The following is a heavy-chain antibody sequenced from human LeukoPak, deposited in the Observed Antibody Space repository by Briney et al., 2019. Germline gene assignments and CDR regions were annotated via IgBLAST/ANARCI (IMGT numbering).Heavy chain of an antibody. J-gene: IGHJ3*02. CDR2: ISAYNGNT. CDR1: GYTFTSYG. D-gene: IGHD5-18*01. Sequence: ASVKVSCKASGYTFTSYGISWVRQAPGQGLEWMGWISAYNGNTNYAQKLQGRVTMTTDTSTSTAYMELRSLGSDDTAVYYCARVTYSYGYEGAFDIWGQGTMVTVSS. CDR3: ARVTYSYGYEGAFDI. V-gene: IGHV1-18*04.